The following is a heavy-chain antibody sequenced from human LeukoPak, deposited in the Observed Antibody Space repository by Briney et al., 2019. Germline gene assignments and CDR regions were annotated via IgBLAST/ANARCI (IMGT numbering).Heavy chain of an antibody. CDR1: GGTFSSYA. CDR3: ARGSYDYVWGSYRSPTATFDY. Sequence: SVKVSCKASGGTFSSYAISWVRQAPGQGLEWMGGIIPIFGTANYAQKFQGRVTITADKSTSTAYMELSSLRSEDTAVYYCARGSYDYVWGSYRSPTATFDYWGQGTLVTVSS. D-gene: IGHD3-16*02. J-gene: IGHJ4*02. CDR2: IIPIFGTA. V-gene: IGHV1-69*06.